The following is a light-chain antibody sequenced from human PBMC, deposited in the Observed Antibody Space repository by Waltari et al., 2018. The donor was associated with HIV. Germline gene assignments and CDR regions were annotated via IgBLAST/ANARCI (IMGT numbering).Light chain of an antibody. V-gene: IGKV1-NL1*01. Sequence: DIQMTQSPSSLSASVGDRVTITCRASQGLSKSLAWYQQKPGRAPKVLLHGTSSLGSGVPSRFSGSGSGTDYTLTISSLQPEDFATYYCQQYYSTPWTFAQGTKVEIK. CDR3: QQYYSTPWT. J-gene: IGKJ1*01. CDR2: GTS. CDR1: QGLSKS.